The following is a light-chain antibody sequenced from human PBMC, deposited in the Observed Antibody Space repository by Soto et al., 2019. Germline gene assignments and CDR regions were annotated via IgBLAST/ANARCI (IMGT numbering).Light chain of an antibody. CDR2: GAS. J-gene: IGKJ5*01. V-gene: IGKV3-20*01. CDR1: QSVSSSF. CDR3: QQYGSSPRT. Sequence: EIVLTQSPGTLSLSPGERATLSCRASQSVSSSFLAWYQQKVGQAPRLLIYGASSRATGIPDRFSGSGSGTDFTLTISRLEPEDFAVYYCQQYGSSPRTFGQGTRWRL.